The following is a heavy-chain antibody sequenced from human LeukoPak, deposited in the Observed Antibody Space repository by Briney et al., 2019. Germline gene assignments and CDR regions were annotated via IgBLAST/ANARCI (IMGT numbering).Heavy chain of an antibody. CDR3: ARQGSSGWYAGTFDY. D-gene: IGHD6-19*01. Sequence: PSETLSLTCTVSGGSISSYFWSWIRQPPGKGLEWIGYLYYTGSTNYNPSLKSRVTISVDTSKDQFSLKLSSVTAADTAVYYCARQGSSGWYAGTFDYWGQGTLVTVSS. V-gene: IGHV4-59*08. CDR2: LYYTGST. CDR1: GGSISSYF. J-gene: IGHJ4*02.